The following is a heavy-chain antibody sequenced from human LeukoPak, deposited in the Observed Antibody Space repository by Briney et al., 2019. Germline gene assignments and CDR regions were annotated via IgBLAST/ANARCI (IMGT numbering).Heavy chain of an antibody. V-gene: IGHV4-34*01. CDR2: INHSGST. CDR1: GGSFSGYY. J-gene: IGHJ5*02. D-gene: IGHD3-10*01. CDR3: ARGSHESGTWSFGDT. Sequence: SETLSLTCAVYGGSFSGYYWSWIRQPPGKGLEWIGEINHSGSTNYNPSLQSRVTLSVESSMNRFSLTLTSVTAADTAIYYCARGSHESGTWSFGDTWGQGILVTVSS.